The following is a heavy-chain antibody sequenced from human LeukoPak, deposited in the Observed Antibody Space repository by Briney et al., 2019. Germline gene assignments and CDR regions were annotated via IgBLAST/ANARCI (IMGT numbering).Heavy chain of an antibody. D-gene: IGHD5-18*01. CDR2: IYYSGST. V-gene: IGHV4-39*01. CDR1: GGSISSSSYY. CDR3: ARHPPSRGYSYGYPPNYFDY. Sequence: SETLSLTCTVSGGSISSSSYYWGWIRQPPGKGLEWIGSIYYSGSTYYSPSLKSRATISVDTSKNQFSLKLSSVTAADTAVYYCARHPPSRGYSYGYPPNYFDYWGQGTLVTVSS. J-gene: IGHJ4*02.